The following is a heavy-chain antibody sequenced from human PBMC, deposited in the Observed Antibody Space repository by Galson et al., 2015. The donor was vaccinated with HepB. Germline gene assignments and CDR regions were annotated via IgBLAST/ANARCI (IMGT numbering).Heavy chain of an antibody. CDR2: TYHRAKWYN. J-gene: IGHJ6*02. CDR3: ARGGFDWIAQPPYGMDV. V-gene: IGHV6-1*01. Sequence: CAISGDSVSSNSAAWNWIRQSPSRGLEWLGRTYHRAKWYNDYAVSVKSRVIINPDTSKNQFSLQLNSVTPEDTAVYYCARGGFDWIAQPPYGMDVWGQGTTVIVS. CDR1: GDSVSSNSAA. D-gene: IGHD3-9*01.